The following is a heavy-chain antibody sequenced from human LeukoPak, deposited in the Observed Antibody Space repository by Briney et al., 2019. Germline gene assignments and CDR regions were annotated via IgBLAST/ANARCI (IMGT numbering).Heavy chain of an antibody. CDR1: GYTFTRYG. CDR3: ARDGDSSGYYPSDD. D-gene: IGHD3-22*01. CDR2: ISAYNGNT. V-gene: IGHV1-18*01. Sequence: GASVKVSCKASGYTFTRYGISWVRQAPGQGLEWMGWISAYNGNTNYAQKLQGRVTMTTDTSPSTAYMELRSLRSDDTAVYYCARDGDSSGYYPSDDWGQGTLVTVSS. J-gene: IGHJ4*02.